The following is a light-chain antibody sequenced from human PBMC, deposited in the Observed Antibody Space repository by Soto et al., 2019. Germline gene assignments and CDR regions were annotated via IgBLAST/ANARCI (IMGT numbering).Light chain of an antibody. V-gene: IGKV3-15*01. CDR1: QSVSSN. CDR3: QQFGSSPTT. J-gene: IGKJ5*01. CDR2: GAS. Sequence: EVVLTQSPATLSLSPGERATLSCRASQSVSSNLAWYQQKPGQAPRLLIYGASTRATGIPARFSGSGSGAEVTLTISRLEPEDSAIDYCQQFGSSPTTVGQGTRLEIK.